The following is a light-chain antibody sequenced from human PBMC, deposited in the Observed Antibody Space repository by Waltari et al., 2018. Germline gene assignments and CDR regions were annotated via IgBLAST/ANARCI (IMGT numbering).Light chain of an antibody. Sequence: EIVLTQSPGTLSLSPGDGAALSCRASQSVSSTSLAWYQHKPGQAPRLLIYGASSRAAGIPGRFSGSGSGTDFTLTISRLEPGDFAVYYCQQYGTIPWTFGQGTKVQIK. CDR1: QSVSSTS. J-gene: IGKJ1*01. V-gene: IGKV3-20*01. CDR3: QQYGTIPWT. CDR2: GAS.